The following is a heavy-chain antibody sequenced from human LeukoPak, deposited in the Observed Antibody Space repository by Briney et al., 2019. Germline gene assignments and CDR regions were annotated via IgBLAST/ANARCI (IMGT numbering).Heavy chain of an antibody. J-gene: IGHJ4*02. CDR2: IYSGGST. CDR3: AGGGVGYYCAY. D-gene: IGHD6-13*01. CDR1: GFTVSSNY. V-gene: IGHV3-53*01. Sequence: GGSLRLSCAASGFTVSSNYMSWVRQAPGRGLEWVSHIYSGGSTYYADSVKGRFTISRDNSKNTLYLQMNSLRAEDTAVYYCAGGGVGYYCAYRGQGTLVTVSS.